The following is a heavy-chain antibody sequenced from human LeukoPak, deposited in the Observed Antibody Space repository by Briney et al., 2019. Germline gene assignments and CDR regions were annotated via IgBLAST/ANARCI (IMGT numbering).Heavy chain of an antibody. V-gene: IGHV3-33*01. D-gene: IGHD3-10*01. CDR2: IWYDGSDK. Sequence: GKSLRLSCAASGFTFSSYAMHWVRQAPGKGREWVAVIWYDGSDKYYADSVKGRFTLSRDNSKNTLYLQMNSLRAEDTAVYYCARVAGSGSYYSATLDYWGQGTLVTVSS. CDR1: GFTFSSYA. J-gene: IGHJ4*02. CDR3: ARVAGSGSYYSATLDY.